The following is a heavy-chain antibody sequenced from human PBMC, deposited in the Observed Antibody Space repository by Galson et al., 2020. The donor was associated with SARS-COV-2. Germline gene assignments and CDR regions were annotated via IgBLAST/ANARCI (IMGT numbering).Heavy chain of an antibody. Sequence: SETLSLTCTVSGGSITSDDSYWSWIRQHPGRGLEWIGYIFYSGFTYYSPSFKSRVTMSLDTSKNQFSLELNSVTAADTAVYYCASGLGGDYWGPGTLVTVSS. D-gene: IGHD1-26*01. CDR3: ASGLGGDY. CDR1: GGSITSDDSY. V-gene: IGHV4-31*03. J-gene: IGHJ4*02. CDR2: IFYSGFT.